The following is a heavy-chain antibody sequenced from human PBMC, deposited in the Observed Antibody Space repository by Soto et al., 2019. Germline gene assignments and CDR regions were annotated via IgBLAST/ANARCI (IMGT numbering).Heavy chain of an antibody. J-gene: IGHJ4*02. Sequence: VGSLRLSCAASRFTFSSYGMHWVRQAPGKGLEWVAVISYDGSNKYYADSVRGRFTISRDNSKNTLYLQMNSLRAEDTAVYYCAKDRSYGTSDYWGQGTLVTVSS. V-gene: IGHV3-30*18. CDR3: AKDRSYGTSDY. CDR1: RFTFSSYG. CDR2: ISYDGSNK. D-gene: IGHD1-1*01.